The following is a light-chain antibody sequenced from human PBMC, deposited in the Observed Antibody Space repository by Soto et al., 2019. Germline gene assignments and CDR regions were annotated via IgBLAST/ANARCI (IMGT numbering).Light chain of an antibody. V-gene: IGKV1-5*03. CDR2: KAS. Sequence: IEMTHSSAXLSGSVGERVTIIRRGSQDISSWLARYQQKPAKXPXVXXYKASSLEGGAPSRFSGSGSATAFTRTISSLQPDDFATYYGLQNSDYPPTFGPGTKVDIK. CDR3: LQNSDYPPT. J-gene: IGKJ3*01. CDR1: QDISSW.